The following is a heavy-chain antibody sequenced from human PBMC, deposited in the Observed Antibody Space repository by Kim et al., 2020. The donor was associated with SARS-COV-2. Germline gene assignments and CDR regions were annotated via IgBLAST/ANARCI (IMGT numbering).Heavy chain of an antibody. D-gene: IGHD2-21*01. Sequence: GGSLRLSCVASGFSFETYAMSWVRQAPGKGLEWVSVISGGALNKFYADSVRGRFTISRDNSKNTLYLQMNSLRDEDTALYYCAKMVIMDGYNYFYYYAM. V-gene: IGHV3-23*01. J-gene: IGHJ6*01. CDR2: ISGGALNK. CDR3: AKMVIMDGYNYFYYYAM. CDR1: GFSFETYA.